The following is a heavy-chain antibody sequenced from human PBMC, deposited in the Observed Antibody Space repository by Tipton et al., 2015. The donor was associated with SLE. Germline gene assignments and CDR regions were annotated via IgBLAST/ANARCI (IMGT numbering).Heavy chain of an antibody. J-gene: IGHJ4*02. CDR3: ARLMDTAMGHFDY. CDR2: IYRSGST. V-gene: IGHV4-38-2*01. D-gene: IGHD5-18*01. CDR1: GYSISSGYY. Sequence: TLSLTCAVSGYSISSGYYWGWIRQPPGKGLEWIGSIYRSGSTYYNPSLKSRVTISVDTSKNQSSLKLSSVTAADTAVYYCARLMDTAMGHFDYWGQGTLVTVSS.